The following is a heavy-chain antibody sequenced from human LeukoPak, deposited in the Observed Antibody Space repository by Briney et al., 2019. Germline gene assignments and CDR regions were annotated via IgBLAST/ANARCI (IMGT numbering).Heavy chain of an antibody. CDR1: GFTFSSYS. D-gene: IGHD6-6*01. CDR3: ARAQYSSSSGFDY. J-gene: IGHJ4*02. CDR2: ISSSSSYI. Sequence: SGGSLRLSCAASGFTFSSYSMNWVRQAPGKGLEWVSSISSSSSYIYYADSVKGRFTISRDNAKNSLYLQMNSLRAEDTAVYYCARAQYSSSSGFDYWGQGTLVTVSS. V-gene: IGHV3-21*01.